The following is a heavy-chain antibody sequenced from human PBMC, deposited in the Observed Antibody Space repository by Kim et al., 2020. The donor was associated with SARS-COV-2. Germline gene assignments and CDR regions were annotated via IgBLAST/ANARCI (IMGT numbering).Heavy chain of an antibody. CDR3: AGGRAVAGMLDAHWFDP. CDR2: INHSGST. V-gene: IGHV4-34*01. CDR1: GGSFSGYY. D-gene: IGHD6-19*01. Sequence: SETLSLTCAVYGGSFSGYYWSWIRQPPGKGLEWIGEINHSGSTNYNPSLKSRVTISVDTSKNQFSLKLSSVTAADTAVYYCAGGRAVAGMLDAHWFDPWGQGTLVTVSS. J-gene: IGHJ5*02.